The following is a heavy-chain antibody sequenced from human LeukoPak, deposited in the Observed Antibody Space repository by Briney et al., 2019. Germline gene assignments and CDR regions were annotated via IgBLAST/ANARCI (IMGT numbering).Heavy chain of an antibody. CDR1: GFTFSSYG. Sequence: PGGSLRLSCAASGFTFSSYGMHWVRQAPGKGLEWVAFIRYDGSNKYYADSVKGRFTIPRDNSNNRLYLQMSGLTAADTAVYYCAKDRSIGTYYTFDHWGPGNPGHRLL. J-gene: IGHJ4*02. D-gene: IGHD1-26*01. CDR2: IRYDGSNK. V-gene: IGHV3-30*02. CDR3: AKDRSIGTYYTFDH.